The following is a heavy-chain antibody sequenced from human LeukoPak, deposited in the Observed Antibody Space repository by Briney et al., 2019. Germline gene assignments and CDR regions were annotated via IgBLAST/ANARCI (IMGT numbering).Heavy chain of an antibody. D-gene: IGHD1-14*01. V-gene: IGHV3-7*01. CDR2: INQGGSDK. J-gene: IGHJ4*02. Sequence: GGSLRLPCAASGFTFSGHWMSWVRQAPGKGREGVANINQGGSDKYYVDSVKGRFTISRDNANNLLYLQMNSLRGEDTAVYYCTRDRSRAEDDWGQGTLVTVSS. CDR3: TRDRSRAEDD. CDR1: GFTFSGHW.